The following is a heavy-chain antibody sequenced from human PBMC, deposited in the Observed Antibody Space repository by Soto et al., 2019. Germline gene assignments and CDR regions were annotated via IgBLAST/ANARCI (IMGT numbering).Heavy chain of an antibody. CDR2: ISGSGGST. CDR3: AKGDYYFGSGNYSKSPLFDP. Sequence: GGSLRLSCAASGFTFSDYAMSWVRQAPGKGLEWVSTISGSGGSTYCADSVKGRFTISRDRSKNTVYLQMNSLRAEDTAVYYCAKGDYYFGSGNYSKSPLFDPWGQGTLVTVSS. J-gene: IGHJ5*02. D-gene: IGHD3-10*01. CDR1: GFTFSDYA. V-gene: IGHV3-23*01.